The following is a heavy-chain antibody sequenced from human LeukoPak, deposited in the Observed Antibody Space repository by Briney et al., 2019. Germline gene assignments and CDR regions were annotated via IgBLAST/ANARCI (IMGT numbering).Heavy chain of an antibody. D-gene: IGHD6-19*01. CDR3: AKDVRAVAGTWSHMDV. V-gene: IGHV3-30*04. Sequence: PGGSLRLSCAASAFTFSTYSMHWVRQAPGKGLEWVAAISYDGPNKNYADSVKGRFTISRDNSKNSLYLQMNSLRAEDTALYYCAKDVRAVAGTWSHMDVWGKGTTVTVSS. CDR1: AFTFSTYS. J-gene: IGHJ6*03. CDR2: ISYDGPNK.